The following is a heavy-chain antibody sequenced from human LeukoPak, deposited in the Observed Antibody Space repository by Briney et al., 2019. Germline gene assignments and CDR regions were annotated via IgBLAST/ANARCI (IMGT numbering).Heavy chain of an antibody. CDR3: ARGSGWNYY. V-gene: IGHV4-59*12. D-gene: IGHD6-19*01. CDR2: SHHDGNT. CDR1: GVSITSSY. Sequence: PSETLSLTCTVSGVSITSSYWSWIRQPPGKGLEWIGCSHHDGNTNYSPSLKSRVSLSVDTSKNQVSLDLRSVTAADTAVYYCARGSGWNYYWGQGIPVTVSS. J-gene: IGHJ4*02.